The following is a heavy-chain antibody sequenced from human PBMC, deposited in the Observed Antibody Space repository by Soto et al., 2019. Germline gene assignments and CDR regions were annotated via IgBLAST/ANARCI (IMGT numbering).Heavy chain of an antibody. J-gene: IGHJ5*02. CDR3: ARGGFWSGYYSWFDP. CDR2: IIPLFGTT. Sequence: QVQLVQSGAEVKKPGSSVKVSCKTSGGTISNYAISWVRQAPGQGLEWMGGIIPLFGTTNYAQKFQGRVTITADESTRTAYMELSSLRSEDTDVYYCARGGFWSGYYSWFDPWGQGTLVTVSS. CDR1: GGTISNYA. V-gene: IGHV1-69*12. D-gene: IGHD3-3*01.